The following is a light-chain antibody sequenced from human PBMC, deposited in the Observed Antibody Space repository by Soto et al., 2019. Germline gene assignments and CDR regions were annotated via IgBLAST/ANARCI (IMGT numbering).Light chain of an antibody. Sequence: DIQMTQSPSSLSASVGVRVTITCRASQSISSYLNWYQQKPGKAPKVLIYAASSLQSGVPSRFSGSGSGTDFTLTISSLQPEDFATYYCQQSYSTPVAFGQGTKVEIK. CDR2: AAS. V-gene: IGKV1-39*01. CDR1: QSISSY. J-gene: IGKJ1*01. CDR3: QQSYSTPVA.